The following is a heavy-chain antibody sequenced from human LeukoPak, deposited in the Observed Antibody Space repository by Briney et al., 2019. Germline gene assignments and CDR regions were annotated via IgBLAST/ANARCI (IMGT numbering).Heavy chain of an antibody. V-gene: IGHV3-66*04. D-gene: IGHD6-19*01. CDR2: IYSGGST. J-gene: IGHJ4*02. CDR3: TRQVGPHSGWYFVH. Sequence: SGGSLRLSCAASEFSVGSNYMTWVRQAPGKGLEWVSLIYSGGSTYYADSVKGRFTISRDNSKNTLYLQMNSLKTEDTAVYYCTRQVGPHSGWYFVHWGQGTLVTVSS. CDR1: EFSVGSNY.